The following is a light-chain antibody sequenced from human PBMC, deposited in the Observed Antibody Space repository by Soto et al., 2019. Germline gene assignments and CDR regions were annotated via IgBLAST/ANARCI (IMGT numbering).Light chain of an antibody. CDR1: SSDVGGYNY. CDR2: DVS. V-gene: IGLV2-11*01. Sequence: QSVLTQPRSVSGSPGQSVTISCTGTSSDVGGYNYVSWYQQHPGKAPKLMIYDVSKRPSGVPDRFSGSKSGNTASLTISGLQAEDGADYYCCSYAGSYTFVFGGGTKVTVL. CDR3: CSYAGSYTFV. J-gene: IGLJ2*01.